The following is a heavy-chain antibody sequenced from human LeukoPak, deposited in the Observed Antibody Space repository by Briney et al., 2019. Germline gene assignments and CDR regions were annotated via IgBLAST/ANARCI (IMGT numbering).Heavy chain of an antibody. J-gene: IGHJ4*02. D-gene: IGHD6-19*01. CDR3: ARDLGNTGWYTFDY. Sequence: SQTLSLTCDISGDSVSSNNGAWNWIRQSPSRGLEWLGRTYYRSKWYNDYAGSLNSRITISPDTSKNQFSLHLNSVTPEDTAVYYCARDLGNTGWYTFDYWGQGILVTVSS. CDR1: GDSVSSNNGA. V-gene: IGHV6-1*01. CDR2: TYYRSKWYN.